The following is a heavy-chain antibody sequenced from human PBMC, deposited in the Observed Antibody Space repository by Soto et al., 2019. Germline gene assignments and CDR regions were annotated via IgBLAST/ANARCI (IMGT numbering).Heavy chain of an antibody. J-gene: IGHJ2*01. V-gene: IGHV1-69*01. Sequence: RQAPGQGLEWMGGIIPISGTANYAQKFQGRVTITADESTSTAYMDLSSLRSEDTAVYDSARVFFFQAEDGIRDL. D-gene: IGHD2-21*01. CDR2: IIPISGTA. CDR3: ARVFFFQAEDGIRDL.